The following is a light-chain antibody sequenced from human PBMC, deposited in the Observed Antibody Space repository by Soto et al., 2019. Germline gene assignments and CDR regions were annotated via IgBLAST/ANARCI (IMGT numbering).Light chain of an antibody. CDR2: GAS. Sequence: EIVLTQSPGTLSLSPGERATLSCRASQSVGDNSLTWYQQKPGQAPRLLFSGASNRATGIPDRFSGSGSGTDFTLTISRLEPEDVAVYYCQQYYSAPRMFGQGTKVEIK. J-gene: IGKJ1*01. CDR3: QQYYSAPRM. CDR1: QSVGDNS. V-gene: IGKV3-20*01.